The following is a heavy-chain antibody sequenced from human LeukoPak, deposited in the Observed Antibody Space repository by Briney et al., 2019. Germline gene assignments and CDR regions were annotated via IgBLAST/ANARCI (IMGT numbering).Heavy chain of an antibody. V-gene: IGHV1-2*02. CDR1: GYTFTGYY. D-gene: IGHD3-22*01. J-gene: IGHJ4*02. CDR3: ASSITMIVVVTSAPNFDY. CDR2: INPNSGAT. Sequence: ASVKVSCKASGYTFTGYYMHWVRQAPGQGLEWMGWINPNSGATNFAQKFQGRVTMTRDTSISTAYMELSRLRSDDTAVYYCASSITMIVVVTSAPNFDYWGQGTLVTVSS.